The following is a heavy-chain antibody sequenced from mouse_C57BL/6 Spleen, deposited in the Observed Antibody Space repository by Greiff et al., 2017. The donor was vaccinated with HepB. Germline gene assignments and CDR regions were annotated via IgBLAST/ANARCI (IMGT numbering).Heavy chain of an antibody. V-gene: IGHV5-17*01. J-gene: IGHJ3*01. CDR2: ISSGSSII. CDR1: GFTFSDYG. D-gene: IGHD3-2*02. CDR3: ARGAQASFAY. Sequence: EVKLVESGGGLVKPGGSLKLSCAASGFTFSDYGMHWVRQAPEKGLEWVAYISSGSSIIYYADTVKGRFTISRDNAKNTLFLQMTSLRSEDTAMYYCARGAQASFAYWGQGTLVTVSA.